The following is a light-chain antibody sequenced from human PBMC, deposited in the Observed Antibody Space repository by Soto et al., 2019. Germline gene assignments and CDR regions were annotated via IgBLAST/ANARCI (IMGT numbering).Light chain of an antibody. CDR2: TAS. Sequence: DIQMIQSPSSVSASVGDRVTITCRASHGINNYLAWFQQTPGKAPKSLIYTASTLQRGVPSRFSGTGSGIEFTLTINNLQPEDFGTYYCQQYDSYPRTFGQGTKVEIK. CDR3: QQYDSYPRT. J-gene: IGKJ1*01. CDR1: HGINNY. V-gene: IGKV1-16*01.